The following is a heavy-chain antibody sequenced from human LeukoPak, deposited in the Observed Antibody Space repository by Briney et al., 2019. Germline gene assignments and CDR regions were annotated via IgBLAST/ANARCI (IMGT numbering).Heavy chain of an antibody. CDR1: GGTFSSYA. CDR3: ARAPRRLLPYNWFDP. V-gene: IGHV1-69*13. Sequence: GASVKVPCKASGGTFSSYAISWVRQAPGQGLEWMGGIIPIFGTANYAQKFQGRVMITADESTSTAYMELSSLRSEDTAVYYCARAPRRLLPYNWFDPWGQGTLVTVSS. CDR2: IIPIFGTA. J-gene: IGHJ5*02. D-gene: IGHD2-15*01.